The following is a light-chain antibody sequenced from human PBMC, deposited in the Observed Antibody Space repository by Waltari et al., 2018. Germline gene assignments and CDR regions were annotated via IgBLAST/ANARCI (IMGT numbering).Light chain of an antibody. V-gene: IGKV3-11*01. Sequence: EIVLTQSPATLSLSPGERATLSCRASPSVGSNFAWYQQKPGLTPRLVIYGASNRATCIPDRFSASGSGTDFTLTISSLEPDDFAVYYCQQHTDWPLTFGGGTKVEI. CDR1: PSVGSN. CDR3: QQHTDWPLT. CDR2: GAS. J-gene: IGKJ4*01.